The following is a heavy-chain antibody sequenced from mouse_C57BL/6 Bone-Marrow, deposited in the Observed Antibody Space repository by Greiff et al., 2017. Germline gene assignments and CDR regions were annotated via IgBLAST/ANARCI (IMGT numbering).Heavy chain of an antibody. J-gene: IGHJ2*01. CDR1: GFSLTSYG. V-gene: IGHV2-2*01. Sequence: VQLQQSGPGLVQPSQSLSITCTVSGFSLTSYGVHWVRQSPGKGLEWLGVIWSGGSTDYNAAFISRLSISKDNSKSQVFFKMNSLQADDTAIYYCARNLGLLHLDSWGQGTTLTVSS. CDR3: ARNLGLLHLDS. CDR2: IWSGGST. D-gene: IGHD2-3*01.